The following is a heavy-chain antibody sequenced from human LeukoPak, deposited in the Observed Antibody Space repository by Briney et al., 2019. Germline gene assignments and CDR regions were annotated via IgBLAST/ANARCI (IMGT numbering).Heavy chain of an antibody. D-gene: IGHD3-9*01. J-gene: IGHJ6*02. CDR1: GFTFSSYW. CDR2: IKQDGSEK. CDR3: ARDKERYFDWSHWLRYYYYGMDV. V-gene: IGHV3-7*01. Sequence: GGSLRLSCAASGFTFSSYWMSWVRQAPGKGLEWVANIKQDGSEKYYVDSVKGRFTISRDNAKNSLYLQMNSLRAEDTAVYYCARDKERYFDWSHWLRYYYYGMDVWGQGTTVTVSS.